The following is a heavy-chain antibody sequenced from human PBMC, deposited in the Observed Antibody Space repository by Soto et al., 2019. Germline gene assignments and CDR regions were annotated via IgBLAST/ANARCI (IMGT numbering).Heavy chain of an antibody. V-gene: IGHV1-69*13. CDR2: IIPIFGTA. J-gene: IGHJ6*02. CDR3: ARVLFEPPGPRWLKRNYYYYSGMDV. D-gene: IGHD5-12*01. Sequence: GASVKVSCKASGGTFSSYAISWVRRAPGQGLEWMGGIIPIFGTANYAQKFQGRVTITADESTSTAYMELSSLRSEDTAVYYCARVLFEPPGPRWLKRNYYYYSGMDVWGQGTTVTVSS. CDR1: GGTFSSYA.